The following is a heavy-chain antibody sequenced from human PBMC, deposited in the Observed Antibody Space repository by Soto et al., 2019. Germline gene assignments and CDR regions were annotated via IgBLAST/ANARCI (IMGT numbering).Heavy chain of an antibody. CDR1: GFTFSSYW. V-gene: IGHV3-7*01. CDR2: IKQDGSEK. D-gene: IGHD3-9*01. J-gene: IGHJ3*02. CDR3: ARDRADILTGYDAFDI. Sequence: GGSLRLSCAASGFTFSSYWMSWVRQAPGKGLEWVANIKQDGSEKYYVDSVKGRFTISRDNAKNSLYLQMNSLRAEDTAVYYCARDRADILTGYDAFDIWGQGTMVTVSS.